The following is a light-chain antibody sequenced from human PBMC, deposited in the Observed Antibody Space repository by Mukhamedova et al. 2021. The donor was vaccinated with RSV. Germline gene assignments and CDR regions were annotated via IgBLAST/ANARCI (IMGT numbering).Light chain of an antibody. J-gene: IGKJ2*01. V-gene: IGKV3-20*01. Sequence: QQKPGQAPRFLIYGASSRATGIPDRFSGSGSGTDLTLTISRLEPEDFAVYHWQHDETLGQGTKLEIK. CDR3: QHDET. CDR2: GAS.